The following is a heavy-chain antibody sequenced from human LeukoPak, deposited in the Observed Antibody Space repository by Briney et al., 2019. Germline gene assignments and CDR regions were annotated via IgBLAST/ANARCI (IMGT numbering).Heavy chain of an antibody. V-gene: IGHV4-34*01. D-gene: IGHD2-15*01. Sequence: PSETLSLTCAVYGGSFSGYYWSWIRQPPGKGLEWIGEINHSGSTNYNPSLTSRVTISVVTSKNQFSLKLSSVTAADTAVYYCARVSFFRWAATRPSYYYYYMDVWGKGTTVTVSS. J-gene: IGHJ6*03. CDR2: INHSGST. CDR3: ARVSFFRWAATRPSYYYYYMDV. CDR1: GGSFSGYY.